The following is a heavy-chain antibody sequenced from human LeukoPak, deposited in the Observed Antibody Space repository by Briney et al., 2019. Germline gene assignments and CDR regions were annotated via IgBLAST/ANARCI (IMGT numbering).Heavy chain of an antibody. D-gene: IGHD6-6*01. Sequence: SETLSLTCTVSGGSISSYYWSWIRQPPGKGLEWIGYIYYSGSTNYNPSLKSRVTISVDTSKNQFSLKLSSVTAADTAVYYCASSTQKLFPYYFDYWGQGTLVTVSS. CDR1: GGSISSYY. V-gene: IGHV4-59*01. CDR2: IYYSGST. J-gene: IGHJ4*02. CDR3: ASSTQKLFPYYFDY.